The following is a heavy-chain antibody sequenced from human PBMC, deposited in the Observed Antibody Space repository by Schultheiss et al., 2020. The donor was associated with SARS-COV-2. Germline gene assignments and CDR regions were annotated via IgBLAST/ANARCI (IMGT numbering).Heavy chain of an antibody. J-gene: IGHJ6*03. CDR2: IYSGGST. CDR1: GFTVSSNY. V-gene: IGHV3-53*01. D-gene: IGHD5-12*01. CDR3: AKGDATYYYMDV. Sequence: GESLKISCAASGFTVSSNYMSWVRQAPGKGLEWVSVIYSGGSTYYADSVKGRFTISRDNSKNTLYLQMNSLRAEDTAVYYCAKGDATYYYMDVWGKGTTVTVSS.